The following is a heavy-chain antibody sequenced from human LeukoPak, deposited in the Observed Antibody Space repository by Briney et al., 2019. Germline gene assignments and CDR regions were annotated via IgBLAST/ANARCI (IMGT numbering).Heavy chain of an antibody. D-gene: IGHD3-22*01. CDR2: ISYDGTNK. CDR1: KFTFSNCA. CDR3: ARPSSGYYWGAAFDI. Sequence: GRSLRLSCAASKFTFSNCAMHWVRQAPGKGLEWVAVISYDGTNKCYADSVKGRFTISRDNSKNTLYLQMNSLRTEDTALYYCARPSSGYYWGAAFDIWGQGTMVTVSS. J-gene: IGHJ3*02. V-gene: IGHV3-30*04.